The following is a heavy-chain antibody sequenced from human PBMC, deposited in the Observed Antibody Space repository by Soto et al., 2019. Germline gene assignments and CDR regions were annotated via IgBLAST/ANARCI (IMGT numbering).Heavy chain of an antibody. CDR3: AGSPECTYALDQMVITTFGIL. CDR1: GGTFSRYA. V-gene: IGHV1-69*01. J-gene: IGHJ4*02. CDR2: SSPRFVDT. Sequence: QVQLVQSGAEVKKPGSSVKVSCKASGGTFSRYAISWVRQAPGQGLDWMGGSSPRFVDTNYAQTFQGRVTITEHESKSTVYMKLSILRSEDTVVYYCAGSPECTYALDQMVITTFGILWGQGTLVTVTS. D-gene: IGHD3-22*01.